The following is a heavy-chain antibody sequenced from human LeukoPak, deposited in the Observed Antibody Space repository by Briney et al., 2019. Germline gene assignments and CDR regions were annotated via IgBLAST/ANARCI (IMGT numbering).Heavy chain of an antibody. CDR3: QTTEGY. CDR2: INHSEST. Sequence: PSETLSLTCAVYGGSFSGYYWSWIRQPPGKGLEWTGEINHSESTNYNPSLKSRVTMSVDTSKNQFSLKLSSVTAADTAVYYCQTTEGYWGQGTLVTVSS. J-gene: IGHJ4*02. V-gene: IGHV4-34*01. CDR1: GGSFSGYY. D-gene: IGHD4-17*01.